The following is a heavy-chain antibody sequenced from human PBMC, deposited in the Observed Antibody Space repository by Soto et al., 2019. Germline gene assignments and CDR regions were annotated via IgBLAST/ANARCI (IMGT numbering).Heavy chain of an antibody. V-gene: IGHV3-48*02. Sequence: EVQQMESGGGLVQPGGSLRLSCAASGFTFSSYSRNWVRQAPGKGLEWVSYISGGSGSIYYADSVKGRFTISRDNAKNSPYLQMNSLRDEDTAVYYCATSSASLDGWGHGTLVTVSS. CDR3: ATSSASLDG. CDR1: GFTFSSYS. CDR2: ISGGSGSI. J-gene: IGHJ4*01. D-gene: IGHD1-26*01.